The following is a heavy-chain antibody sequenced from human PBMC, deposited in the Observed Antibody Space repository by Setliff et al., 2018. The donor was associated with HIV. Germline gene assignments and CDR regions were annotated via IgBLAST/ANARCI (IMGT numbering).Heavy chain of an antibody. CDR1: GFTFSSYG. D-gene: IGHD2-8*02. J-gene: IGHJ6*03. V-gene: IGHV3-30*02. CDR2: IRYDGSNK. CDR3: ARDGGMGVYHMDV. Sequence: LRLSCAASGFTFSSYGMHWVRQAPGKGLEWVAFIRYDGSNKYYADSVKGRFTISRDNSKNTLYLQMDSLRAEDTAVYYCARDGGMGVYHMDVWGKGTTVTVSS.